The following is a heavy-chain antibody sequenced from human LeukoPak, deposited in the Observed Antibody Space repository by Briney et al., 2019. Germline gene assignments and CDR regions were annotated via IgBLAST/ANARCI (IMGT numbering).Heavy chain of an antibody. CDR3: AKGRSRFDSTWYYFDS. D-gene: IGHD6-13*01. J-gene: IGHJ4*02. V-gene: IGHV3-30*18. CDR1: GFTFSSYG. CDR2: SSYDRRKE. Sequence: PGGSLRLSCAASGFTFSSYGMHWVRQTPDKGLEWVAFSSYDRRKEYYADSVKGRFTISRDNAKNTLYLQMDSLRASDTALFYCAKGRSRFDSTWYYFDSWGQGALVTVSS.